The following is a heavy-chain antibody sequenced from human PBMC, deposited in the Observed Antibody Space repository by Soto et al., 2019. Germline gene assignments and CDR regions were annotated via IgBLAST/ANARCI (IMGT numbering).Heavy chain of an antibody. CDR1: GFTFSGSA. D-gene: IGHD3-10*01. J-gene: IGHJ3*02. V-gene: IGHV3-73*01. Sequence: GGSLRLSCAASGFTFSGSAMHWVRQASGKGLEWVGRIRSKANSYATAYAASVKGRFTISRDDSKNTAYLQMNSLKTEDTAVYYCSRLGSGLDAFDIWGQGTMVTVSS. CDR3: SRLGSGLDAFDI. CDR2: IRSKANSYAT.